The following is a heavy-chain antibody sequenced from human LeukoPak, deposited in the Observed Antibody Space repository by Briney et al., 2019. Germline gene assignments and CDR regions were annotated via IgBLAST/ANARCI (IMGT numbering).Heavy chain of an antibody. CDR3: AKGAEQWLVTGGFES. CDR2: ISGSDGGT. J-gene: IGHJ4*02. D-gene: IGHD6-19*01. CDR1: GFTFSTYA. Sequence: GGSLRLSCAAFGFTFSTYAMSWVRQAQGKGLEWVSSISGSDGGTYYADSVRGRFTISRDNSRNTLYLQLNSLRAEDTAVYSCAKGAEQWLVTGGFESWGQGTLVTVS. V-gene: IGHV3-23*01.